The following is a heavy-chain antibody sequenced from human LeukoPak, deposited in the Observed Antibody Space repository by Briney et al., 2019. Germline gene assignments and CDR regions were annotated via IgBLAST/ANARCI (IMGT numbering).Heavy chain of an antibody. CDR2: IIPSFDKP. D-gene: IGHD1-26*01. J-gene: IGHJ6*03. CDR3: ARAPWIVGFTLIINHMDF. Sequence: SVKVSCKTSGDTPTTYGITWVRQAPGQGPEWLGGIIPSFDKPYYVQKFQGRLSITADKSTSTVYMDLSSLTYEDTAVYYCARAPWIVGFTLIINHMDFWGNGTTVTVAS. CDR1: GDTPTTYG. V-gene: IGHV1-69*06.